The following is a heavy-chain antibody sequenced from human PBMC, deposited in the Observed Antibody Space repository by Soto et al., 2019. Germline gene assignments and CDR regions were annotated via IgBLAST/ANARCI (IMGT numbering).Heavy chain of an antibody. V-gene: IGHV4-34*01. CDR3: ARGRRSFTIFGVVPYYFDY. D-gene: IGHD3-3*01. J-gene: IGHJ4*02. CDR2: INHSGST. Sequence: QVQLQQWGAGLLKPSETLSLTCAVYGGSFSGYGWSWIRQSPGKGLECLGEINHSGSTNYNPSLKSRVTISVDTSKIQFSLKLTSLTAADTAVYYCARGRRSFTIFGVVPYYFDYWGQGTLVTVSS. CDR1: GGSFSGYG.